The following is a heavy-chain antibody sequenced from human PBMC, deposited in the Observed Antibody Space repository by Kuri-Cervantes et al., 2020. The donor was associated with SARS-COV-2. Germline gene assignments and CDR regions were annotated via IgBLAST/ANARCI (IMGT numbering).Heavy chain of an antibody. CDR2: IPYDGSNK. CDR3: ARFTDSSSNEGIYHYYGMDV. CDR1: GFTFSSYV. Sequence: GSLKISCAASGFTFSSYVMHWVRQAPGKGLEWVAVIPYDGSNKCYADSVKGRFTISRDSANNSLSLQMNSLRAEDTAVYYCARFTDSSSNEGIYHYYGMDVWGQGTTVTVSS. V-gene: IGHV3-30-3*01. J-gene: IGHJ6*02. D-gene: IGHD6-6*01.